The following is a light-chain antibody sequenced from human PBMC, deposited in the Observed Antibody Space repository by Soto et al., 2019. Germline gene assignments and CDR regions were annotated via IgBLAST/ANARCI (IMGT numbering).Light chain of an antibody. V-gene: IGKV3-20*01. CDR2: DVS. Sequence: IVLTQSPGTLSLSPGERATLSCRASQRVPTKYLAWFQQKPGQAPRLLMNDVSTRVTGFTDRFSGSGSETDFTLTISILEPEHFAVYYCQHYGDSPSFGGGTKVEMK. J-gene: IGKJ4*01. CDR3: QHYGDSPS. CDR1: QRVPTKY.